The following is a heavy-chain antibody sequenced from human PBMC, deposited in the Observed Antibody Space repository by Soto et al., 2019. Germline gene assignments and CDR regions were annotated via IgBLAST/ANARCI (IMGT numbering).Heavy chain of an antibody. Sequence: QVQLQESGPGLVKPSETLSLTCTVSGGSISSYYWSWIRQPPGKGLEWIGYIYYSGSTNYNPSLKSRVTISVDPSKNQFSLKLSSVTAADTAVYYCARGHSGSYRAGEGYYYGMDVWGQGTTVTVSS. V-gene: IGHV4-59*01. D-gene: IGHD1-26*01. CDR2: IYYSGST. CDR3: ARGHSGSYRAGEGYYYGMDV. J-gene: IGHJ6*02. CDR1: GGSISSYY.